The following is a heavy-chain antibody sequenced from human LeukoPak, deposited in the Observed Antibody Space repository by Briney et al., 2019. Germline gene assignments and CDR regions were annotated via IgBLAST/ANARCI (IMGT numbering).Heavy chain of an antibody. Sequence: GGSLRLSCAASGFTVSSNYMSWVRQAPGKGLEWVSVVYSGGNTYVADSVKGRFTMSRDNSRNTIYLQMKSLRVEDTAVYYCARTMATVFPYFDYWGQGTLVTVSS. CDR1: GFTVSSNY. V-gene: IGHV3-53*01. CDR3: ARTMATVFPYFDY. D-gene: IGHD5-24*01. CDR2: VYSGGNT. J-gene: IGHJ4*02.